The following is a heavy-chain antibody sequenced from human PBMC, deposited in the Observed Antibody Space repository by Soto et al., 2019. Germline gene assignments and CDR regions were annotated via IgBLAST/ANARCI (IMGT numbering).Heavy chain of an antibody. CDR1: GFTFSSYN. Sequence: GGSLRLSCAASGFTFSSYNMNWVRQAPGKGLEWVSSISSSGNIIYYADSVKGRFTISRDNAKHSLYLQMNSLRAEDTAFYYCARSTTVVTADFDYWGQGTLVTVSS. J-gene: IGHJ4*02. CDR3: ARSTTVVTADFDY. CDR2: ISSSGNII. D-gene: IGHD2-21*02. V-gene: IGHV3-21*01.